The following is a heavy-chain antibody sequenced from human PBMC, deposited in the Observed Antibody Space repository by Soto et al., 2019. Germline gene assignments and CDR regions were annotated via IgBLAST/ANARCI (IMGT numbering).Heavy chain of an antibody. CDR1: GGSISSYL. V-gene: IGHV4-59*01. Sequence: SETLSLTCTISGGSISSYLWSWIRQPPGKGLEWIGNFYYTGSTNYNPSLKSRVTISVDTSKNHFSLKLSSVTAADTAVYYCARDDRDDYKGRLGYWGQGTLVTVSS. CDR3: ARDDRDDYKGRLGY. J-gene: IGHJ1*01. D-gene: IGHD4-4*01. CDR2: FYYTGST.